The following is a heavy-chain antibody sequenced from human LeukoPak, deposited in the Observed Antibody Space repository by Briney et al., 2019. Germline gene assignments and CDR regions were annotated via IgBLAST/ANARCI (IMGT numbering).Heavy chain of an antibody. CDR1: GCSFTYYW. Sequence: GASLQLSCQGSGCSFTYYWVVWVRQLPGKGLEWMGVIYPGDSDTRYSPSFQGQVTIPADKSITTAYLQWSSLKASDTAMYYCARRSGYSDYWGQGTLVTVSS. V-gene: IGHV5-51*01. J-gene: IGHJ4*02. D-gene: IGHD5-18*01. CDR2: IYPGDSDT. CDR3: ARRSGYSDY.